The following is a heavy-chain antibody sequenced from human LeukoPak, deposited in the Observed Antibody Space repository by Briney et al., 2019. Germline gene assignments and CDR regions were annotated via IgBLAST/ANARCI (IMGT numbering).Heavy chain of an antibody. Sequence: PSETLSLTCIVSGGSISNSSYYWGWIRQPPGKGLEWIGSIYYSGSAYYIPSLKSRVTRSVDTSKNQFSLKLTSVTAADTAVYYCARHWVITPNYWGQGTLVTVSS. D-gene: IGHD4-23*01. CDR3: ARHWVITPNY. J-gene: IGHJ4*02. CDR2: IYYSGSA. CDR1: GGSISNSSYY. V-gene: IGHV4-39*01.